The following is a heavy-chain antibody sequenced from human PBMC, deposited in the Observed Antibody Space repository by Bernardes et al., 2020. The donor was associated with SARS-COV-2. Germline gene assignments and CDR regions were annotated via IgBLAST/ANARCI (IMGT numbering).Heavy chain of an antibody. Sequence: GGSLRPSCSASGFPFSRYAMSWVPPAPGKGLEWVSSISGSDGSTYYKDSVMGRFTISRDNSKNTLYLQMNSLRAGDTAVYYCARDNSATLFSSGWYLYWGQGTLVTVSS. D-gene: IGHD6-19*01. CDR1: GFPFSRYA. J-gene: IGHJ4*02. V-gene: IGHV3-23*01. CDR3: ARDNSATLFSSGWYLY. CDR2: ISGSDGST.